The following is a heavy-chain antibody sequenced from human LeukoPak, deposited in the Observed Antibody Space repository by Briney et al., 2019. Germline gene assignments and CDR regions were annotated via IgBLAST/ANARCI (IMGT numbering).Heavy chain of an antibody. D-gene: IGHD5-12*01. V-gene: IGHV1-8*01. J-gene: IGHJ5*02. CDR3: AKAAIMAPMNADWFDP. Sequence: GASVKVSCKASGYTFTNYEINWVRQATGQGLEWMGWMNPKSGNTAYAQKFQGRVSMTWDTSIGTAYLELSSLTSDDTAAYYCAKAAIMAPMNADWFDPWGQGTLVTVSS. CDR1: GYTFTNYE. CDR2: MNPKSGNT.